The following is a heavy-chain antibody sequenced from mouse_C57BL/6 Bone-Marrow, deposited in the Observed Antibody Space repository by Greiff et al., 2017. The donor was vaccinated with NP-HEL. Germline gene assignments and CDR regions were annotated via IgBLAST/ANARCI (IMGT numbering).Heavy chain of an antibody. CDR1: GYTFTDYY. D-gene: IGHD2-4*01. V-gene: IGHV1-26*01. Sequence: VQLQQSGPELVKPGASVKISCKASGYTFTDYYMNWVKQSHGKSLEWIGDINPNNGGTSYNQKFKGKATLTVDKSSSTAYMELRSLTSEDSAVYYCARGDIYYDYDGSYYFDYWGQGTTLTVSS. CDR3: ARGDIYYDYDGSYYFDY. J-gene: IGHJ2*01. CDR2: INPNNGGT.